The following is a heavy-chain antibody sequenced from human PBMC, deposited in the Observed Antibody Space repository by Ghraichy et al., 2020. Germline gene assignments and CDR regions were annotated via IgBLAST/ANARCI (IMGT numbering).Heavy chain of an antibody. CDR2: ISRSGSYI. CDR3: AREPFGRGSSGMDV. D-gene: IGHD3-16*01. CDR1: GFSVSNYS. J-gene: IGHJ6*02. Sequence: GGSLRLSCAASGFSVSNYSMNWVRQAPGNGLEWVSAISRSGSYIYYADSVKGRFIISRDNAKNSVYLQMNSLRVEDTAVYYCAREPFGRGSSGMDVWGQGTTVTVSS. V-gene: IGHV3-21*01.